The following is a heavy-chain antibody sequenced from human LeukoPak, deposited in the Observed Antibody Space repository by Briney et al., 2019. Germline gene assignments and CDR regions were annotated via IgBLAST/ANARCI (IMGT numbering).Heavy chain of an antibody. CDR2: ISGSGGST. Sequence: HPGASLRLSCAASGFTFSSYAMSWVRQAPGKGLEWVSAISGSGGSTYYADSVKGRFTISRDNSKNTLYLRMNSLRAEDTAVYYCAKDIQTTVVNQPFDYWGQGTLVTVSS. V-gene: IGHV3-23*01. CDR3: AKDIQTTVVNQPFDY. D-gene: IGHD4-23*01. J-gene: IGHJ4*02. CDR1: GFTFSSYA.